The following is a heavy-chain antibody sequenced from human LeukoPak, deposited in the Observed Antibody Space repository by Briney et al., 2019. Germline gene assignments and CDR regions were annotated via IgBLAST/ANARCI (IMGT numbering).Heavy chain of an antibody. CDR1: GYTFTSYA. D-gene: IGHD6-19*01. Sequence: ASVKVSCKASGYTFTSYAMNWVRQAPGQGLEWMGWINTNTGNPTYAQGFTGRFGFSLDTSVSTAYLQISSLKAEDTAVCYCARLRVEQWLEYYFDYWGQGTLVTVSS. J-gene: IGHJ4*02. CDR3: ARLRVEQWLEYYFDY. V-gene: IGHV7-4-1*02. CDR2: INTNTGNP.